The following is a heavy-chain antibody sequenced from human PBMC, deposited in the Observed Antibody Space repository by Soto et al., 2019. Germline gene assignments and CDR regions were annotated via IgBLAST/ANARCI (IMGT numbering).Heavy chain of an antibody. Sequence: SETLSLTCTVSGGSISSYYWSWIRQPAGKGLEWIGYIYYSGSTNYNPSLKSRVTISVDTSKNQFSLKLSSVTAADTAVYYCASGPGVPAAFDYWGQGTLVTVSS. D-gene: IGHD2-2*01. CDR1: GGSISSYY. V-gene: IGHV4-59*01. CDR2: IYYSGST. J-gene: IGHJ4*02. CDR3: ASGPGVPAAFDY.